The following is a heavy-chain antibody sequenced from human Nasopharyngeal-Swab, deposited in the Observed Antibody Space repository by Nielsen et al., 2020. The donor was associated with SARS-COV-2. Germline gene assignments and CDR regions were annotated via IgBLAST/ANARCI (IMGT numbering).Heavy chain of an antibody. CDR2: INPNSGGT. D-gene: IGHD6-19*01. Sequence: SVKVSCTASGYTFTGYYMHWVRQAPGQGLEWMGWINPNSGGTNYAQKIQGRVTMTRDTSISTAYMELSRLRSDDTAVYYCARDPTSVAGTGDYYYGMDVWGQGTTVTVSS. CDR3: ARDPTSVAGTGDYYYGMDV. V-gene: IGHV1-2*02. J-gene: IGHJ6*02. CDR1: GYTFTGYY.